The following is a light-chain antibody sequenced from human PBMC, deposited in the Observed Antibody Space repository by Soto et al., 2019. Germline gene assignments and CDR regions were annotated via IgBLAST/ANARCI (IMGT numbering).Light chain of an antibody. V-gene: IGKV1-5*01. Sequence: DIQMTQSPSTLSASVGDRVTVTCRASQTIGSWLAWYQQKPGRAPKLLIFDASSLESGVPSRFSGNGSGTEFTVTISGQQPDDFASYYCQQYNSYSGMFGQGTKVDIK. CDR3: QQYNSYSGM. J-gene: IGKJ1*01. CDR2: DAS. CDR1: QTIGSW.